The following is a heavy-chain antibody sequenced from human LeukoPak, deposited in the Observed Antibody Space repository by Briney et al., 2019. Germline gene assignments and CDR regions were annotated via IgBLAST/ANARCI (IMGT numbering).Heavy chain of an antibody. CDR3: ARGGVAGIHHYFDS. J-gene: IGHJ4*02. Sequence: SETLSLTCTVSGGFISSYYWNWIRQPPGKGLEWIGNIYYSGSTNYKPSLKSRFTISRDTSKNQFSLKVTSVTAADTAVYYCARGGVAGIHHYFDSWGQGTLVTVSS. V-gene: IGHV4-59*01. D-gene: IGHD6-19*01. CDR2: IYYSGST. CDR1: GGFISSYY.